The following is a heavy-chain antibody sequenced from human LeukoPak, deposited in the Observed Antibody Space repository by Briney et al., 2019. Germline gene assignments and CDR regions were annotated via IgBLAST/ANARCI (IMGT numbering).Heavy chain of an antibody. V-gene: IGHV4-59*06. J-gene: IGHJ4*02. CDR2: IYYSGST. CDR3: SAKEYDSSGYPGEFDY. CDR1: GGSISSYY. Sequence: PSETLSLTCTVSGGSISSYYWSWIRQPPGKGLEWIGYIYYSGSTYYNPSLKSRVTISVDTSKNQFSLKLSSVTAADTAVYYCSAKEYDSSGYPGEFDYWGQGTLVTVSS. D-gene: IGHD3-22*01.